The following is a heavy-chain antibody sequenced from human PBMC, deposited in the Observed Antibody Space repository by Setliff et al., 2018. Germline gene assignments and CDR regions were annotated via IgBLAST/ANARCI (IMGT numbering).Heavy chain of an antibody. J-gene: IGHJ4*02. V-gene: IGHV5-51*01. D-gene: IGHD6-13*01. CDR2: IYPGDSDT. Sequence: PGESLKISCKGSGYSFTSYRIGWVRQMPGKGLEWMGIIYPGDSDTRYSPSFQGQVTISADKSISTAYLQWSSLKASDTAMYYCARRGMSSSWFQGYFDYWGQGTLVTVSS. CDR1: GYSFTSYR. CDR3: ARRGMSSSWFQGYFDY.